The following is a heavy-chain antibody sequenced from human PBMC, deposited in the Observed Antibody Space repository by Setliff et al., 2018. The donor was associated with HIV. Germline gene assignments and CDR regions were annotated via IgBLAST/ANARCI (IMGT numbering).Heavy chain of an antibody. CDR2: MYYSGST. D-gene: IGHD3-10*01. J-gene: IGHJ4*02. V-gene: IGHV4-39*01. CDR1: GGSIRSSSYY. Sequence: SETLSLTCTVSGGSIRSSSYYWGWIRQPPGKGLEWIGSMYYSGSTYYNPSLKGRVTISVDTSKNQFSLKLSSVTAADTAVYYCARGAMVRGVIIRLDYWGQGTLVTVSS. CDR3: ARGAMVRGVIIRLDY.